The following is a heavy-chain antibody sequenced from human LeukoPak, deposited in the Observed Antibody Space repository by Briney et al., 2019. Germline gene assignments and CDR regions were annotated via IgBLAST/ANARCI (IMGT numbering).Heavy chain of an antibody. Sequence: GGSLRLSCSASGFSFSTYAMHWVRQAPGKGLEYVSAISSYIDRTSYADSVKGRFTISRDNSGNTLYLQMSSLRPEDTAVYYCAKPARGSGIQNGLDYWGQGTRVTVSS. CDR1: GFSFSTYA. J-gene: IGHJ4*02. CDR3: AKPARGSGIQNGLDY. D-gene: IGHD3-10*01. V-gene: IGHV3-64D*06. CDR2: ISSYIDRT.